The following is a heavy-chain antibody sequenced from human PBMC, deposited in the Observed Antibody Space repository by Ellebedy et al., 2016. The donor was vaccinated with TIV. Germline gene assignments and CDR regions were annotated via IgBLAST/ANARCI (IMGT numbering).Heavy chain of an antibody. D-gene: IGHD4-17*01. CDR3: AKDRDDAGDFVFDS. CDR2: ISRTDDST. J-gene: IGHJ4*02. V-gene: IGHV3-23*01. Sequence: GESLKISXTASGFTFSNYVMSWVRQAPGKGLKWVSGISRTDDSTYYADSVKGRFTISRDDPKSTRYLQMNNLRAEDTAVYYCAKDRDDAGDFVFDSWGQGTLVTVSS. CDR1: GFTFSNYV.